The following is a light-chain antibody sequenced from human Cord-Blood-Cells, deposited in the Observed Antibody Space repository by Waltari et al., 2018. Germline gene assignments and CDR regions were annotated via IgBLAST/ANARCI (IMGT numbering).Light chain of an antibody. V-gene: IGKV1-27*01. CDR2: AAS. CDR1: QGISNY. J-gene: IGKJ1*01. Sequence: DIQMTPSPSSPSASVGDRVTTTCRASQGISNYLAWYQQKPGKVPKLLIYAASTLQSGVPSRFSGSGSGTDFTLTISSLQPEDVATYYCQKYNSTPRTFGQGTKVEIK. CDR3: QKYNSTPRT.